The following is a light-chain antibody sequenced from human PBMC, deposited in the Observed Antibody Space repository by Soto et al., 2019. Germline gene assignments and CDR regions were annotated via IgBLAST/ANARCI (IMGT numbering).Light chain of an antibody. J-gene: IGKJ2*01. CDR1: QSVLYSSNNKNY. CDR2: WAS. V-gene: IGKV4-1*01. Sequence: DIVMTQSPDSLAVSLGERATINCKSSQSVLYSSNNKNYLAWYQQKPGQPPKLLIYWASTRESGVPDRFSGSGSGTQFTLTISSLQAEDVAVYYCQQYYSTSPGYTFGQGTKLEIK. CDR3: QQYYSTSPGYT.